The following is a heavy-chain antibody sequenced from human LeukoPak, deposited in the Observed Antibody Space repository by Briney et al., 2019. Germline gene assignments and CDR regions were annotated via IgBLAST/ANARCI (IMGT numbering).Heavy chain of an antibody. D-gene: IGHD2-15*01. J-gene: IGHJ6*02. CDR3: ARRGIVVDGSLSTCYYYGMDV. CDR2: INHSGST. CDR1: GGSFSGYY. Sequence: SETLSLTCAVYGGSFSGYYWSWIRQPPGKGLEWIGEINHSGSTNYNPPLKSRVTISVDTSKNQFSLKLSSVTAADTAVYYCARRGIVVDGSLSTCYYYGMDVWGQGTTVTVSS. V-gene: IGHV4-34*01.